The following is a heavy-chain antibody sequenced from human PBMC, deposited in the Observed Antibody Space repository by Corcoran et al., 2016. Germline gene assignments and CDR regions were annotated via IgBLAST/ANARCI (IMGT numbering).Heavy chain of an antibody. Sequence: QVQLQESGPGLVKPSETLSLTCTVSGGSVSSGSYFWSWIRQPPGKGLEWIGYIYSSGSTNYNPSLKSRVTISLDTPKNQFSLKVSSVTAADTAVYYCAGGGSWFDPWGQGTPVTVSS. CDR1: GGSVSSGSYF. V-gene: IGHV4-61*01. D-gene: IGHD3-10*01. CDR2: IYSSGST. J-gene: IGHJ5*02. CDR3: AGGGSWFDP.